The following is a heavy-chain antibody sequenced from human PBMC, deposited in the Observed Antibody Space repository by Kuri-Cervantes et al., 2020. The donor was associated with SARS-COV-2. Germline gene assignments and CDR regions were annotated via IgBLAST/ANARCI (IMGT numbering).Heavy chain of an antibody. CDR3: ARDYGNVHFDS. V-gene: IGHV1-69*06. CDR1: RGTFSTHG. J-gene: IGHJ4*02. CDR2: IVPMFGTL. D-gene: IGHD4-17*01. Sequence: SVKVSCKPSRGTFSTHGVGWVRQAPGQGLEWLGGIVPMFGTLNYAQSFQGRVTITADKSTNTVYMELKSLTSQDTAVYFCARDYGNVHFDSRGQGTLVTVSS.